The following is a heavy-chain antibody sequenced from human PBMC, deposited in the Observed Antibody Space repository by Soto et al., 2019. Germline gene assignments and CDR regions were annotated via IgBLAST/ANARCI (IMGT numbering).Heavy chain of an antibody. CDR3: ARPDVGTTLDFDY. CDR1: GYTFSSYG. D-gene: IGHD1-26*01. CDR2: ISAFNGNT. J-gene: IGHJ4*02. Sequence: QVQLVQSGAEVKKPGASVKVSCKASGYTFSSYGISWVRQDPGQGLEWMGWISAFNGNTKYAQRLQGRVTQTTDTTTRTAQMDARNLRPGDTALDYCARPDVGTTLDFDYWGQGPLVTVSS. V-gene: IGHV1-18*01.